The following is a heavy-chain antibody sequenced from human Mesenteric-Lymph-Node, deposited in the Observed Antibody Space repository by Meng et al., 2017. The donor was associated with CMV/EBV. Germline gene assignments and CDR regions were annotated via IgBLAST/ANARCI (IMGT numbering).Heavy chain of an antibody. Sequence: GESLKISCAASGFTFSSYGVNWVRQAPGKGLEWVSYVSSSSSKIYYADSVKGRFTIFRDNAKNSLHLQMNSLRADDTAVYYCARDLQLSTWGQGTLVTVSS. J-gene: IGHJ5*02. D-gene: IGHD5-18*01. V-gene: IGHV3-48*04. CDR1: GFTFSSYG. CDR2: VSSSSSKI. CDR3: ARDLQLST.